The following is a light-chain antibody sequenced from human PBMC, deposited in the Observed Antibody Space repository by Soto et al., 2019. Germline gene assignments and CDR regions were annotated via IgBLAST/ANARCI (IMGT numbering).Light chain of an antibody. J-gene: IGKJ1*01. CDR3: QQFGSSPWT. Sequence: EIVLTQSPGTLSLSPGDGATLSCRASQSVSSSNLAWYQQKPGQAPRLLIYAASSRATGIPDRFGGSGSGTDFTLTISRLEPEDFAVYYCQQFGSSPWTFGQGTKVEFK. CDR2: AAS. V-gene: IGKV3-20*01. CDR1: QSVSSSN.